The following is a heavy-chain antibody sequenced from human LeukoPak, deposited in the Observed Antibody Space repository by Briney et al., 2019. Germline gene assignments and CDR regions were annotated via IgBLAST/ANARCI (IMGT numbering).Heavy chain of an antibody. CDR2: IIPILGIA. CDR3: ARNGLYYYYGMDV. Sequence: SVKVFCKASGSTFSSYAISWVRQAPGQGLEWMGRIIPILGIANYAQKFQGRVTITADKSTSTAYMEMSSLRSEDTAVYYCARNGLYYYYGMDVWGQGTTVTVSS. CDR1: GSTFSSYA. D-gene: IGHD1-1*01. V-gene: IGHV1-69*04. J-gene: IGHJ6*02.